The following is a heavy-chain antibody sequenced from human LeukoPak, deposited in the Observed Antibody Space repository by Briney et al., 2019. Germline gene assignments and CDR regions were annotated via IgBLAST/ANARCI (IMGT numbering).Heavy chain of an antibody. Sequence: ETLSLTCPLCGASISGYYWRWVRHPRGKGLVWVGYIYSSGGTNYNPSLKSRVTISLDTSKNQFSLRLSSMTAADTAVYYCARDFCSDGSCYSYFHYWGQGTLVTVSS. D-gene: IGHD2-15*01. V-gene: IGHV4-59*01. J-gene: IGHJ4*02. CDR1: GASISGYY. CDR2: IYSSGGT. CDR3: ARDFCSDGSCYSYFHY.